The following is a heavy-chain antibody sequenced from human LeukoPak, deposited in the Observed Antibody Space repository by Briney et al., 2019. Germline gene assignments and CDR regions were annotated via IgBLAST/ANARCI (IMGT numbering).Heavy chain of an antibody. CDR3: ARITYYDFWSGYYTFDY. J-gene: IGHJ4*02. CDR1: GGSISSGSYY. V-gene: IGHV4-61*02. Sequence: SETLSPTCTVSGGSISSGSYYWSWIRQPAGKGLEWIGRIYTSGSTNYNPSLKSRVTISVDTSKNQFSLKLSSVTAADTAVYYCARITYYDFWSGYYTFDYWGQGTLVTVSS. D-gene: IGHD3-3*01. CDR2: IYTSGST.